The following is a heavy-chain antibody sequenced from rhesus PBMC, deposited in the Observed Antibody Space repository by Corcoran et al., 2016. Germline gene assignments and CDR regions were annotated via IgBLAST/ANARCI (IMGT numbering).Heavy chain of an antibody. J-gene: IGHJ4*01. CDR1: GGSISDDYY. CDR2: IYGSGGGT. CDR3: AREGYGGVDY. Sequence: QVQLQESGPGLVKPSETLSLTCAVSGGSISDDYYWRWIRQPPGKGLEWIGYIYGSGGGTNYNPSLKNRVTISIDTSKNQFSLKLSSVTAADTAVYYCAREGYGGVDYWGQGVLVTVSS. D-gene: IGHD2-2*01. V-gene: IGHV4-106*01.